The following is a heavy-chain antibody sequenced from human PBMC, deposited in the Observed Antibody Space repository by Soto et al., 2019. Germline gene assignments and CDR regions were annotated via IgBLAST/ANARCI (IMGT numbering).Heavy chain of an antibody. CDR1: GGSISSSDYY. CDR3: VSGYPWVGFEY. Sequence: PSETLSLTCTFSGGSISSSDYYWGWIRQPPGKGLEWIGNIYYSGSASYNPSLKSRVTISVDTSKNQVSLKLSSVTAADTAVYNCVSGYPWVGFEYWGQGTLLTVSS. D-gene: IGHD5-18*01. CDR2: IYYSGSA. J-gene: IGHJ4*02. V-gene: IGHV4-39*01.